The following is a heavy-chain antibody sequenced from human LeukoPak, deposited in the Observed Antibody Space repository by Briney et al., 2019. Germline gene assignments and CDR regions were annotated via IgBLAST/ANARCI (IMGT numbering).Heavy chain of an antibody. Sequence: PSETLSLTCAVYGGSFSGYYWSWIRQPPGKGLEWIGEINHSGSTNYNPSLKSRVTISVDTSKNQFSLKLSSVTAADTAVYYCARGSVYGYRGQGTLVTVSS. V-gene: IGHV4-34*01. CDR1: GGSFSGYY. CDR2: INHSGST. J-gene: IGHJ4*02. D-gene: IGHD5/OR15-5a*01. CDR3: ARGSVYGY.